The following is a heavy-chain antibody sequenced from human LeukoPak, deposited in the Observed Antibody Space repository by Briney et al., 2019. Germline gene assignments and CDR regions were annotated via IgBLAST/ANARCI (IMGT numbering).Heavy chain of an antibody. Sequence: GTSLRLSCAASGFTFSSYAMHWVRQAPGKGLEWVAIVSYDGSIKYYADSVKGRFTISRDNSKNTLYLQMSSLRAEDTALYYCVRSDCSGGSCRFDIWGQGTMVTVSS. CDR2: VSYDGSIK. CDR1: GFTFSSYA. J-gene: IGHJ3*02. CDR3: VRSDCSGGSCRFDI. D-gene: IGHD2-15*01. V-gene: IGHV3-30-3*01.